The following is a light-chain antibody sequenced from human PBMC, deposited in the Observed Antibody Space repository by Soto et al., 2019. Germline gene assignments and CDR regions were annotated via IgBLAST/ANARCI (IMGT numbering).Light chain of an antibody. V-gene: IGKV3-20*01. J-gene: IGKJ1*01. Sequence: LTQSPVTLSLSPGERATLSCRASQSVSRSLAWYQQKPGQAPRLLIFGASRRATGIPDRFSGSGSGTNFTLTISRLEPEDFAVYYCQQYGKLPRTFGQGTKVDIK. CDR1: QSVSRS. CDR2: GAS. CDR3: QQYGKLPRT.